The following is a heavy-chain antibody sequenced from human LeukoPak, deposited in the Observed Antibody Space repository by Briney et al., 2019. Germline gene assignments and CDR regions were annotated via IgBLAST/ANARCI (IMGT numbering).Heavy chain of an antibody. CDR2: IYYSGST. V-gene: IGHV4-59*08. D-gene: IGHD6-13*01. J-gene: IGHJ4*02. CDR3: ARGNSSSWPPDY. Sequence: PSETLSLTCTVSGGSISSYYWSWIRQPPGKGLEWIGYIYYSGSTNYNPSLKSRVTMSVDTSKSQFSLNLNSVTVADTAVYYCARGNSSSWPPDYWGQGILVTVSS. CDR1: GGSISSYY.